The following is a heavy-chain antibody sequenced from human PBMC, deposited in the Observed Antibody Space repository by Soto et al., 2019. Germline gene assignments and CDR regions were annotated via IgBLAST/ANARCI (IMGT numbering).Heavy chain of an antibody. CDR3: TRDSSGALQWLNY. CDR1: GLTFSSYG. V-gene: IGHV3-33*01. CDR2: IWYDGSNK. D-gene: IGHD6-19*01. J-gene: IGHJ4*02. Sequence: GSLRLSCAASGLTFSSYGMHWVRQAPGKGLEWVAVIWYDGSNKYYADSVKGRFTISRDNSKNTLYLQMNSLRAEDTAVYYCTRDSSGALQWLNYWGQGTLVTVSS.